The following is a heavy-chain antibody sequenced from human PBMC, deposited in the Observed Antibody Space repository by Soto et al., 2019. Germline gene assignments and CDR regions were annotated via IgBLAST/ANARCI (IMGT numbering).Heavy chain of an antibody. CDR2: IKSRTDGATT. CDR3: TTVPSLIAGAFHGDSNPPPVDP. V-gene: IGHV3-15*01. J-gene: IGHJ5*02. D-gene: IGHD4-17*01. Sequence: GGSLRLSCEASGFSFTYAWMSWVRQAPGKGLQWIGRIKSRTDGATTDYAAPVQGRFAISRDDSKSTLYLQMNSLKTEDTAVYYCTTVPSLIAGAFHGDSNPPPVDPWGQGTLVTVSS. CDR1: GFSFTYAW.